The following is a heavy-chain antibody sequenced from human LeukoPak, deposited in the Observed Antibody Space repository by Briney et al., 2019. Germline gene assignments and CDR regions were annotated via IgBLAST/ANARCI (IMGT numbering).Heavy chain of an antibody. CDR1: GGSISSSSYY. D-gene: IGHD3-22*01. J-gene: IGHJ4*02. V-gene: IGHV4-39*07. CDR2: INHSGST. Sequence: SETLSLTCTVSGGSISSSSYYWGWIRQPPGKGLEWIGEINHSGSTNYNPSLKSRVTISVDTSKNQFSLKLSSVTAADTAVYYCARALSSGYYYGVRRDDYWGQGTLVTVSS. CDR3: ARALSSGYYYGVRRDDY.